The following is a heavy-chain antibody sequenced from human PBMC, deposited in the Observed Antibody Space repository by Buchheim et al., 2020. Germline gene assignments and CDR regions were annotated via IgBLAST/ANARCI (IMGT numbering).Heavy chain of an antibody. CDR2: ISYDGSNK. D-gene: IGHD3-3*01. CDR1: GFTFSSYA. CDR3: ARGGYDFWSGYYTSPGRWYFDL. V-gene: IGHV3-30*04. Sequence: QVQLVESGGGVVQPGRSLRLSCAASGFTFSSYAMHWVRQAPGKGLEWVAVISYDGSNKYYADSVKGRFTISRDNSKNTLYLQMNSLRAEDTAVYYCARGGYDFWSGYYTSPGRWYFDLWGRGTL. J-gene: IGHJ2*01.